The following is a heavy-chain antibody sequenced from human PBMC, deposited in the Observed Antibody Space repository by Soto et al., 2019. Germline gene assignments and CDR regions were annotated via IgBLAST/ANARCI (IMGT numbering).Heavy chain of an antibody. V-gene: IGHV3-30*18. Sequence: PGGSLRLSCAASGFTFSSYGMHWVRQAPGKGLEGVAVISYDGRNKYYADSVKGRFPISRDNSKNTLYLQMNSLRAEDTAVYYCAKGPAIVLVPAAMNYYYGMDVWGQGTTVTVSS. J-gene: IGHJ6*02. CDR1: GFTFSSYG. CDR3: AKGPAIVLVPAAMNYYYGMDV. CDR2: ISYDGRNK. D-gene: IGHD2-2*01.